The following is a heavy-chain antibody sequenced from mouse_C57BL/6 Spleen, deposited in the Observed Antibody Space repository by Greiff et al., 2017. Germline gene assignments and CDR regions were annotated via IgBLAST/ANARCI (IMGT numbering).Heavy chain of an antibody. D-gene: IGHD1-1*01. V-gene: IGHV1-15*01. CDR3: TRRLITTVVANYAMDD. CDR2: IDPETGGT. CDR1: GYTFTDYE. Sequence: LVESGAELVRPGASVTLSCKASGYTFTDYEMHWVKQTPVHGLEWIGAIDPETGGTAYNQKFKGKAILTADTSSSTAYLELRSLTSEDSAVYYCTRRLITTVVANYAMDDWGQGTSGTVSS. J-gene: IGHJ4*01.